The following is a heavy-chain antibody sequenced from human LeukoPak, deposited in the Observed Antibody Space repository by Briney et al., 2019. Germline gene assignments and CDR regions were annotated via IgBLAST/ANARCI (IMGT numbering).Heavy chain of an antibody. J-gene: IGHJ4*02. CDR3: ARVPLRLRYFDWLLAHYFDD. Sequence: GGSLRLSCAVSGFSFSSYSMNWVRQAPGKGLEWVSFISTSSNYIYYADSVRGRFTISRDNAKNSLYLQMDSLRVEDTAVYYCARVPLRLRYFDWLLAHYFDDWGQGTLVTVSS. CDR1: GFSFSSYS. D-gene: IGHD3-9*01. CDR2: ISTSSNYI. V-gene: IGHV3-21*01.